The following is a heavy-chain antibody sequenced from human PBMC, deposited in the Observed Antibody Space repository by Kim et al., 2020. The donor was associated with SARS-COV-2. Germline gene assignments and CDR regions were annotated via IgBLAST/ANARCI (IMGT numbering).Heavy chain of an antibody. J-gene: IGHJ6*02. V-gene: IGHV4-34*01. CDR3: ARYSSSPPEYYYYGMDV. CDR2: INHSGST. Sequence: SETLSLTCAVYGGSFSGYYWSWIRQPPGKGLEWIGEINHSGSTNYNPSLKSRVTISVDTSKNQFSLKLSSVTAADTAVYYCARYSSSPPEYYYYGMDVWGQGTTVTVSS. D-gene: IGHD6-6*01. CDR1: GGSFSGYY.